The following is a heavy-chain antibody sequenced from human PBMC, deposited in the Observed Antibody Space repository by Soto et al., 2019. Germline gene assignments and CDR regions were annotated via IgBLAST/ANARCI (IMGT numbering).Heavy chain of an antibody. CDR3: TTPGPS. CDR2: VTTKTDGETT. V-gene: IGHV3-15*07. CDR1: GFTFSVAW. J-gene: IGHJ5*02. Sequence: GESLRLSCAASGFTFSVAWINWVRQAPGKGMEWVGHVTTKTDGETTEYAAFVKGRFSISRDDSTNPLFLLMFSLETDDTAMYYCTTPGPSWGQGTLVTVSS.